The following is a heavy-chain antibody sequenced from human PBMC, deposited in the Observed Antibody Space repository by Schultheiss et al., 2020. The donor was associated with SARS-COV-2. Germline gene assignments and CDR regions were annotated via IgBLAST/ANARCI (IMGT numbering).Heavy chain of an antibody. CDR1: GGSISSSNW. V-gene: IGHV4-4*02. J-gene: IGHJ4*02. Sequence: SETLSLTCAVSGGSISSSNWWSWVRQPPGKGLEWIAYLYHSGNTKYNPSLKSRVTISVDTSKNQFSLKLSSVTAADTAVYYCARDQGAGYFDYWGQGTLVTVSS. D-gene: IGHD1-26*01. CDR3: ARDQGAGYFDY. CDR2: LYHSGNT.